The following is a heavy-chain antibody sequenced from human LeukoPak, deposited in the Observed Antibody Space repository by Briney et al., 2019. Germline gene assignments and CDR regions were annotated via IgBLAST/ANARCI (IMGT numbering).Heavy chain of an antibody. Sequence: AGGSLRLSCAASGFTFSSYGMQWVRQAPGKGLEWVAVIWYDGSNKYYADSVKGRFTISRDNSKNTLYLQMNSLRAEDTAVYYCARDQNDILTGDGWYFDLWGRGTLVTVSS. CDR3: ARDQNDILTGDGWYFDL. J-gene: IGHJ2*01. V-gene: IGHV3-33*01. CDR1: GFTFSSYG. CDR2: IWYDGSNK. D-gene: IGHD3-9*01.